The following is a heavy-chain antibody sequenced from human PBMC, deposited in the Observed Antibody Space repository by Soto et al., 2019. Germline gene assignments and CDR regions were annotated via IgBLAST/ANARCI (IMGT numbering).Heavy chain of an antibody. Sequence: QLQLQESGPGLVKPSETLSLTCTVSGGSIRRSDYYWGWIRQPPGKGLERIGTINYSGSTYYNPSLKSRITMSVDTSKNQFALQLSSVTAADTAVYYCARHAPAMDVWGQGTTVTVSS. J-gene: IGHJ6*02. CDR2: INYSGST. CDR1: GGSIRRSDYY. CDR3: ARHAPAMDV. V-gene: IGHV4-39*01. D-gene: IGHD2-2*01.